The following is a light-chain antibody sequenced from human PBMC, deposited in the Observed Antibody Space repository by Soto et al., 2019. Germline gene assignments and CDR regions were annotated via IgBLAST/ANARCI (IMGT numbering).Light chain of an antibody. J-gene: IGKJ5*01. CDR2: GAS. CDR3: QQYGSSPPIT. V-gene: IGKV3-20*01. CDR1: QSVSSSY. Sequence: EIVLTQSPGTLSLSPGERATLSCRASQSVSSSYLAWYQQKPGQAPRLLIYGASSRATGIPDSFSGSGCGTDCTLTSSRLEPEDFAVYYCQQYGSSPPITFGQGTRLEIK.